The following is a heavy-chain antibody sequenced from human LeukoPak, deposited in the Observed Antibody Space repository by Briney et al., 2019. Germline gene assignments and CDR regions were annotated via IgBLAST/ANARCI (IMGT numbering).Heavy chain of an antibody. D-gene: IGHD6-19*01. Sequence: AAVMVSFRPSAYTVTNYYMHWVRQAPEQGLAGIGCTNPNSGGTNYAQKFQGRLTMTRDTSISTAYMELSRLRSDDTAVYYCASELGIAVAGTLDYWGQGTLVTVSS. V-gene: IGHV1-2*02. CDR2: TNPNSGGT. CDR3: ASELGIAVAGTLDY. CDR1: AYTVTNYY. J-gene: IGHJ4*02.